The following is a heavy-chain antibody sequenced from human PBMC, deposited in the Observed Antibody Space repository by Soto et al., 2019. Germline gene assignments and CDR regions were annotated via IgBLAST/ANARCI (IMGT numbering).Heavy chain of an antibody. CDR2: TFYTGST. Sequence: QLQLQESGPGLVKPSETLSLTCTVSGGSISSSSYYWGWIRQPPGKGLEWIGSTFYTGSTYYKSSLKMRVTISVDTSKNQFSLKLGCMAAADTAVYYCARQSLYTSTWYSRGNFCFDPWGQGTLVTVSS. J-gene: IGHJ5*02. D-gene: IGHD6-13*01. CDR3: ARQSLYTSTWYSRGNFCFDP. V-gene: IGHV4-39*01. CDR1: GGSISSSSYY.